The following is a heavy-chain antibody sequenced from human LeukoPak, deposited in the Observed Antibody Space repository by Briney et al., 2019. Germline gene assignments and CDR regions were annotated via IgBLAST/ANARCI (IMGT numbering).Heavy chain of an antibody. CDR3: TRSDCSSTSCYYSSSSDY. V-gene: IGHV3-49*04. Sequence: GRSLRLSCTASGFTFGDYAMSWVRQAPGKGLEWVGFIRSKAYGGTTEYAASVKGRFTISRDDSKSIAYLQMNSLKTEDTAVYYCTRSDCSSTSCYYSSSSDYWGQGTLVTVSS. J-gene: IGHJ4*02. CDR2: IRSKAYGGTT. CDR1: GFTFGDYA. D-gene: IGHD2-2*01.